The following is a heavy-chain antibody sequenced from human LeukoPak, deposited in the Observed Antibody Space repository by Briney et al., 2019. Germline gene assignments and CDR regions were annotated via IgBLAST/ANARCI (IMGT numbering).Heavy chain of an antibody. V-gene: IGHV3-30*18. CDR1: GFSFRSYG. CDR2: ISYDGSNK. D-gene: IGHD3-22*01. J-gene: IGHJ4*02. Sequence: GGSLRLSCAASGFSFRSYGMHWVRQAPGKGLEWVAVISYDGSNKYYADSVKGRFTISRDNSKNTLYLQMNSLRAEDTAVYYCAKDGYDSSGSINHPGDFDYWGQGTLVTVSS. CDR3: AKDGYDSSGSINHPGDFDY.